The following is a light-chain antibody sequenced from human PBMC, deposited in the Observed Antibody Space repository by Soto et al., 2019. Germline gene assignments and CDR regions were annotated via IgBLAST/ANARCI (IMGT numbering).Light chain of an antibody. Sequence: QSVLTQPPSASGSPGQSVTISCTGTSSDVGGYNYVSWYQHHPGKAPKLMIYEVIKRPSGVPDRFSGSKSGNTASLTVSGLQAEDEADYYCSSYTDSSNYVFGTGTKLTVL. CDR2: EVI. J-gene: IGLJ1*01. CDR3: SSYTDSSNYV. CDR1: SSDVGGYNY. V-gene: IGLV2-8*01.